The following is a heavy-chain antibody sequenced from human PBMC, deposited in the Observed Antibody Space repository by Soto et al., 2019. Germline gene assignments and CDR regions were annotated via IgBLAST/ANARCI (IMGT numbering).Heavy chain of an antibody. CDR3: ARHVSEYYDILFPWFDP. J-gene: IGHJ5*02. Sequence: EPLSLTCTVSGGSISSSRYYWGWIRQPPGKGLDWIGSIYYSGSTYYNPSLKSRVTISVDTSKNQFSLKLSSVTAADTAVYYCARHVSEYYDILFPWFDPWGQGSLVTVSA. V-gene: IGHV4-39*01. CDR1: GGSISSSRYY. CDR2: IYYSGST. D-gene: IGHD3-9*01.